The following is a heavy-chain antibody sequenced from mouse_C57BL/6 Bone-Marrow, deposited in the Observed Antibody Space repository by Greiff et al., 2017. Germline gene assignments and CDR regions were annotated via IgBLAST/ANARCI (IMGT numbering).Heavy chain of an antibody. J-gene: IGHJ4*01. CDR3: ARDYYGSSYAMDY. CDR2: ISSGSSTI. D-gene: IGHD1-1*01. Sequence: EVHLVESGGGLVKPGGSLKLSCAASGFTFSDYGMHWVRQAPEKGLEWVAYISSGSSTIYYADTVKGRFTISRDNAKNSRFLQMARLRSEYTAMYYCARDYYGSSYAMDYWGQGTSVTVSS. V-gene: IGHV5-17*01. CDR1: GFTFSDYG.